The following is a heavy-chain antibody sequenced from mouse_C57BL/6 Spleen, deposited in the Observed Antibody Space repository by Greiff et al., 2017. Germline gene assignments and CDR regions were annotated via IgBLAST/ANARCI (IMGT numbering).Heavy chain of an antibody. Sequence: EVQLVESGGGLVKPGGSLKLSCAASGFTFSSYAMSWVRQTPEKRLEWVATISDGGSYTYYPDNVKGRFTISRDNAKNNLYLQMSHLKSEDTAMYYCERDRDYDYDVGFAYWGQGTLVTVSA. CDR1: GFTFSSYA. CDR2: ISDGGSYT. CDR3: ERDRDYDYDVGFAY. D-gene: IGHD2-4*01. V-gene: IGHV5-4*01. J-gene: IGHJ3*01.